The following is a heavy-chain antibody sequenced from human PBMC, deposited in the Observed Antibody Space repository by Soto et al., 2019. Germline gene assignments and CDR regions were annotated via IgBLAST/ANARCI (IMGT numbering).Heavy chain of an antibody. V-gene: IGHV6-1*01. D-gene: IGHD1-26*01. CDR3: ARDHVGSPGDY. CDR2: KYYRTRWHK. CDR1: GDSVSSNIAA. Sequence: PSQTLSLTCPISGDSVSSNIAARNWIRQSQSRGLKRLGRKYYRTRWHKEYAVSVKSRITINPDTSKNQFSLQLNSVTPEDTALYYCARDHVGSPGDYWGQGTLVTVSS. J-gene: IGHJ4*02.